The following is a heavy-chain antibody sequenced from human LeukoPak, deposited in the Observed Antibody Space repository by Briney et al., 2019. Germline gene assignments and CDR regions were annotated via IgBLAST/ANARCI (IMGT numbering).Heavy chain of an antibody. V-gene: IGHV5-51*01. CDR2: IYPGDSDT. CDR3: ATSYSSSWYEYYFDY. CDR1: GYSFTSYW. Sequence: TPGESLKISCKGSGYSFTSYWIGWVRQLPGKGREWMGIIYPGDSDTRYSSSFQGKVTISADKSISTAYLQWSSLKASDTAMYYCATSYSSSWYEYYFDYWGQGTLVTVSS. J-gene: IGHJ4*02. D-gene: IGHD6-13*01.